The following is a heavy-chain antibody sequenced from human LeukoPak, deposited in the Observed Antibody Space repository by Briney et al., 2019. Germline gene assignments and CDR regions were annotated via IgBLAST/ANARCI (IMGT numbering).Heavy chain of an antibody. CDR3: AKISVPFDY. V-gene: IGHV3-30*18. CDR2: ISYDGSNK. Sequence: SGGSLRLSCAASGFTFSSYGMHWVRQAPGKGLEWVAVISYDGSNKYYADSVKGRFTISRDNSKNTLYLQMNSLRAEDTAVYYCAKISVPFDYWGQGTLVTVSS. CDR1: GFTFSSYG. D-gene: IGHD1-1*01. J-gene: IGHJ4*02.